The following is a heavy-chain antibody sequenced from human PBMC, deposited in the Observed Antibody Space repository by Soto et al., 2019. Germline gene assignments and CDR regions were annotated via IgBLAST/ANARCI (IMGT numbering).Heavy chain of an antibody. V-gene: IGHV1-8*01. D-gene: IGHD3-3*01. Sequence: ASVKVSCKASGYTFTSYDITWVRQATGQGLEWMGWMNPNSGNTGYAQKFQGRVTMTRNTSISTAYMELSSLRSEDTAVYYCARGRFDFWSGYGYYGMDVWGQGTTVTVSS. J-gene: IGHJ6*02. CDR2: MNPNSGNT. CDR3: ARGRFDFWSGYGYYGMDV. CDR1: GYTFTSYD.